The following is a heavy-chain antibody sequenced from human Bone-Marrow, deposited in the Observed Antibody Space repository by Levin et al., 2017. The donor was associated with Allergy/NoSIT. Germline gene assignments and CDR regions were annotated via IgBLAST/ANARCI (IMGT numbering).Heavy chain of an antibody. J-gene: IGHJ6*03. CDR2: IIPTFGTA. CDR1: GGTFSDYP. V-gene: IGHV1-69*13. D-gene: IGHD2-2*01. Sequence: SVKVSCKASGGTFSDYPITWVRQAPGQGLEWMGGIIPTFGTANYAQKFQGRVTITADESTSTAYMELSSLRSEDTAMYYCARDYCNSTSCYPYYFYIDVWGKGTTVTVSS. CDR3: ARDYCNSTSCYPYYFYIDV.